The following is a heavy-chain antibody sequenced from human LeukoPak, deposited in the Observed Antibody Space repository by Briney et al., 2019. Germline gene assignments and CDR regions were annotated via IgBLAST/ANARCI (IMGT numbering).Heavy chain of an antibody. D-gene: IGHD5-12*01. CDR1: GDSVSSNSAA. V-gene: IGHV6-1*01. J-gene: IGHJ3*02. Sequence: SHTLSLTCAISGDSVSSNSAAWNWIRQSPSRGLEWLGRTYYRSKWYNDYAVSVKSRITINPDTSKNQFSLPLNSVTPEDTAVYSCARASGIVATITTGNDAFDIWGQGTMVTVSS. CDR3: ARASGIVATITTGNDAFDI. CDR2: TYYRSKWYN.